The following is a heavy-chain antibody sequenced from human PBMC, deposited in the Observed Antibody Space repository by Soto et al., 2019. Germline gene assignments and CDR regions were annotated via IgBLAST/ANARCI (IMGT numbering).Heavy chain of an antibody. D-gene: IGHD3-3*01. Sequence: ETLSLTCTVSGGSISSYYWSWIRQPAGKGLEWIGRIYTSGSTNYNPSLKSRVTMSVDTSKNQFSLKLSSVTAADTAVYYCARDLVNDFWSGYYSPVYYYYGMDVWGQGTTVTVSS. CDR3: ARDLVNDFWSGYYSPVYYYYGMDV. J-gene: IGHJ6*02. V-gene: IGHV4-4*07. CDR2: IYTSGST. CDR1: GGSISSYY.